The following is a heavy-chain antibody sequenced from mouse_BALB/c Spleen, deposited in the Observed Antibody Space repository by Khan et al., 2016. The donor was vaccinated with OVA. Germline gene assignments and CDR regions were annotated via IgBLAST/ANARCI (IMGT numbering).Heavy chain of an antibody. CDR3: SYSVLLCAMDY. V-gene: IGHV14-3*02. Sequence: VQLKQSGAAPVNPGASAKLSCTVSGFNIKDTYMHWMKQRPEQGLDWIVRSDLANGNTKCDPKIQGKAIITADTSYNIAYLQLSSLASEDTAVYYCSYSVLLCAMDYWGPGATVTVSS. CDR1: GFNIKDTY. CDR2: SDLANGNT. D-gene: IGHD6-2*01. J-gene: IGHJ4*01.